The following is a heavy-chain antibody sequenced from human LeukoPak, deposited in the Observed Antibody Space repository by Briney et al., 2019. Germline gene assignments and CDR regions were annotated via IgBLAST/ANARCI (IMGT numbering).Heavy chain of an antibody. CDR2: IMPLFGTA. Sequence: ASVKISCKASGGTFNSYAISWVRQAPGQGLEWMGGIMPLFGTANYAQEFQGRVTFTTDESASTAYMEVSSLRSEDTAVYYCASGSLGDGYGVGDYYQYMDVWGKGTTVTVSS. D-gene: IGHD5-24*01. V-gene: IGHV1-69*05. J-gene: IGHJ6*03. CDR1: GGTFNSYA. CDR3: ASGSLGDGYGVGDYYQYMDV.